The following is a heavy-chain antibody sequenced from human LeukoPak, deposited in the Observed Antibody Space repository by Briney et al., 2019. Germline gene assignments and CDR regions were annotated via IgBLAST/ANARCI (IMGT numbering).Heavy chain of an antibody. CDR1: GFTFSSYG. CDR3: AKDGADYDSDYFDY. D-gene: IGHD3-3*01. CDR2: IWYDGTNK. Sequence: PGGSLRLSCAGSGFTFSSYGMHWVRQAPGKGLEWVAVIWYDGTNKYYADSVKGRFTISRDNSKNTLYLQINSLRAEDTAVYYCAKDGADYDSDYFDYWGQGTLVTVSS. J-gene: IGHJ4*02. V-gene: IGHV3-33*06.